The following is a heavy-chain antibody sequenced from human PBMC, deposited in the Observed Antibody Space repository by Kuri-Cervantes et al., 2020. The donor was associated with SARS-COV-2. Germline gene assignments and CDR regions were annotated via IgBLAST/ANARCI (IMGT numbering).Heavy chain of an antibody. D-gene: IGHD3-10*01. J-gene: IGHJ6*02. CDR2: TYSGGNA. CDR3: AGGFAKVRSMDV. CDR1: GFTVSRNY. V-gene: IGHV3-53*01. Sequence: GGSLRLSCAVSGFTVSRNYMSWVRQAPGKGLEWVSVTYSGGNAYYADSVKGRFTISTDDSKNTLYLQLNSLRAEDSAVYYCAGGFAKVRSMDVWGQGTTVTVSS.